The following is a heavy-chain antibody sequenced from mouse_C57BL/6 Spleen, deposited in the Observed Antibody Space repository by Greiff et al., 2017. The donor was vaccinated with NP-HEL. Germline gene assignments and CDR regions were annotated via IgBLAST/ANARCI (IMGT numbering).Heavy chain of an antibody. V-gene: IGHV1-81*01. CDR3: ARKDYDAGYYYAMDY. J-gene: IGHJ4*01. CDR1: GYTFTSYG. CDR2: IYPRSGNT. Sequence: VQLQQSGAELARPGASVKLSCKASGYTFTSYGISWVKQRTGQGLEWIGEIYPRSGNTYYNEKFKGKATLTADKSSSTAYMELRSLTSEDSAVYYGARKDYDAGYYYAMDYWGQGTSVTVSS. D-gene: IGHD2-4*01.